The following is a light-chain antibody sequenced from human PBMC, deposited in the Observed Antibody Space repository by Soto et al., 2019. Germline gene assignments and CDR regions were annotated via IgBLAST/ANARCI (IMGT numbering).Light chain of an antibody. CDR1: SSDVGGYNY. J-gene: IGLJ1*01. CDR3: CSYAGSYTYV. CDR2: DVS. V-gene: IGLV2-11*01. Sequence: QSALTQPRSVSGSPGQSDTISCTGTSSDVGGYNYVSWYQQHPGKAPKLIIYDVSKWPSGVPDRFSGSKSGNTASLTISGLQADDESDYYCCSYAGSYTYVFGTGTKLTVL.